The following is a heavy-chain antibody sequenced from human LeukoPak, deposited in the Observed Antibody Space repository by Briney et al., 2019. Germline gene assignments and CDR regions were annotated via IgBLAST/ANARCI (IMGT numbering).Heavy chain of an antibody. CDR1: GSTFSGSA. CDR2: IRSTANGYAT. J-gene: IGHJ4*02. D-gene: IGHD3-10*01. Sequence: GGSLRLSCAASGSTFSGSALHWVRQASGKGLGWVGRIRSTANGYATAYAASVEGRVTISRDDSKNTAYLQMDSLKTEDTAVYYCTGNYYGSGSYADFDYWGQGTLVTVSS. V-gene: IGHV3-73*01. CDR3: TGNYYGSGSYADFDY.